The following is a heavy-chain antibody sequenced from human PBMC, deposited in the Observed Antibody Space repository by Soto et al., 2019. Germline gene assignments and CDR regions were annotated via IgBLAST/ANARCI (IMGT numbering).Heavy chain of an antibody. CDR3: AKGGLIDYFDY. D-gene: IGHD2-8*01. V-gene: IGHV3-23*01. CDR2: ISGSDGRT. Sequence: GGSLRLSCAASGFTFSTYPMSWVRQAPGKGLEWVSSISGSDGRTYYADSVKGRFTVSRDSSKNTLYLQMNSLRAEDTAVYYCAKGGLIDYFDYWGQGTLVTVSS. CDR1: GFTFSTYP. J-gene: IGHJ4*02.